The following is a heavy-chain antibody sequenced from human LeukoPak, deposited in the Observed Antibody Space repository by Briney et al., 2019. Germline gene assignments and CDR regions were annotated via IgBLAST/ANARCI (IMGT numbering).Heavy chain of an antibody. D-gene: IGHD6-19*01. J-gene: IGHJ4*02. V-gene: IGHV3-21*01. CDR2: ISSSSSYI. CDR3: ARARASSGWYAGFCIDY. CDR1: GFTFSSYS. Sequence: GGSLRLSCAASGFTFSSYSMNWVRQAPGKGLEWVSSISSSSSYIYYADSVKGRFTISRDNAKNSLYLQMNSLRAEDTAVYYCARARASSGWYAGFCIDYWGQGTLVTVSS.